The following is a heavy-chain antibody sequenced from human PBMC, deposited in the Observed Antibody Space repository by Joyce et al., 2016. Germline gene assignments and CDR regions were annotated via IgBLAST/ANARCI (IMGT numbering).Heavy chain of an antibody. CDR2: IKHIGSI. J-gene: IGHJ4*02. D-gene: IGHD1/OR15-1a*01. V-gene: IGHV4-34*01. Sequence: QVQLQQWGAGLLKPSETLSLTCAVCGASFTDYYWSWIRQPQGKGLEWIGEIKHIGSINYNPSLKSRVTVSVDTSKNQFALKLRSVTAADTALYFCARVSVPGTYETNYWGQGALVTVSS. CDR3: ARVSVPGTYETNY. CDR1: GASFTDYY.